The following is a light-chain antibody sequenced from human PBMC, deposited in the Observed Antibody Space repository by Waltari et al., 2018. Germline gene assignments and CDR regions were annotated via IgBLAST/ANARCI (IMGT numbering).Light chain of an antibody. CDR1: QSISTY. Sequence: EIWLTQAPAALSLSPGERATLSCRASQSISTYLAWHQQKPGQPPLLLIYDASRRATGISARFSGSGSETDFSLTISSLEPEDFAVYYCQQRYRCVTFGQGTRLEIK. CDR3: QQRYRCVT. J-gene: IGKJ5*01. CDR2: DAS. V-gene: IGKV3-11*01.